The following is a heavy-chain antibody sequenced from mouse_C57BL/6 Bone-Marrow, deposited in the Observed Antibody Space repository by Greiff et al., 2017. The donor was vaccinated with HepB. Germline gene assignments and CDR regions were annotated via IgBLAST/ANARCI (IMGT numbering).Heavy chain of an antibody. D-gene: IGHD1-1*01. CDR3: ARHEITTVVATFDY. Sequence: EVHLVESGGDLVKPGGSLKLSCAASGFTFSSYGMSWVRQTPDKRLEWVATISSGGSYTYYPDSVKGRFTISRDNAKNTLYLQMSSLKSEDTAMYYCARHEITTVVATFDYWGQGTTLTVSS. V-gene: IGHV5-6*01. CDR2: ISSGGSYT. J-gene: IGHJ2*01. CDR1: GFTFSSYG.